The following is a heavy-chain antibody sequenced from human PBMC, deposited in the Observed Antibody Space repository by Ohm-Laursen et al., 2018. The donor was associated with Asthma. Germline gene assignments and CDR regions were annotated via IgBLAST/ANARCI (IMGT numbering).Heavy chain of an antibody. D-gene: IGHD6-13*01. V-gene: IGHV1-2*06. CDR1: GYTFTGYY. CDR2: INPNSGGT. Sequence: SVKVSCKASGYTFTGYYMHWVRQAPGQGIEWMGRINPNSGGTNYAQKFQGRVTMTRDTSISTAYMELSRLRSDDTAVYYCARDWEKRQQLVRITSDTDYWGQGTLVTVSS. J-gene: IGHJ4*02. CDR3: ARDWEKRQQLVRITSDTDY.